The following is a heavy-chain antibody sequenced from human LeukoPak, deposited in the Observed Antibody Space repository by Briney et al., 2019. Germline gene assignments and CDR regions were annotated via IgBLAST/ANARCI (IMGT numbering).Heavy chain of an antibody. CDR1: GGSVSSSSYY. Sequence: SETQSLTCTVSGGSVSSSSYYWGWIRQPPGKGLEWIGSIYYSGSTYYNPSLKSRVTISVDTSKNQFSLKLSSVTAADTAVYYCARVDGDWFDPWGQGTLVTVSS. J-gene: IGHJ5*02. V-gene: IGHV4-39*07. CDR3: ARVDGDWFDP. D-gene: IGHD3-10*01. CDR2: IYYSGST.